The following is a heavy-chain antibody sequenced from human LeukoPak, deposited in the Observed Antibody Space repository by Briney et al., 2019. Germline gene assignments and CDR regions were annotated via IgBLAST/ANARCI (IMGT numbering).Heavy chain of an antibody. CDR3: ASGGSFYGMDV. J-gene: IGHJ6*02. V-gene: IGHV3-30*04. CDR2: ISYDGSNK. Sequence: PGRSPRLSCAASGFTFSSYAMHWVRQAPGKGLEWVAVISYDGSNKYYADSVKGRFTISRDNSKNTLYLQMNGLRAEDTAVYYCASGGSFYGMDVWGQGTTVTVSS. CDR1: GFTFSSYA. D-gene: IGHD2-15*01.